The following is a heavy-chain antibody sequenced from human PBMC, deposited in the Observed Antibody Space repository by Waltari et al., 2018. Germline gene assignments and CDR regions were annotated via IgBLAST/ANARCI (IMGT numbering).Heavy chain of an antibody. CDR1: GGDYW. CDR3: TTNPPGH. CDR2: IKFDGTSP. V-gene: IGHV3-74*01. J-gene: IGHJ4*02. Sequence: EVHLVESGGGLVQSGGSLRHYCADYGGDYWMDWVRQAPGKGLMWVSRIKFDGTSPTYADAVKGRFTVSRDRANNMLYLQMNGLRSEDTAVYYCTTNPPGHWGQGTLVTVSS.